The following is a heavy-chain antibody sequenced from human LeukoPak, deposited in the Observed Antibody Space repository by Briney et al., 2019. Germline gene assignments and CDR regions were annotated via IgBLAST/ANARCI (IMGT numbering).Heavy chain of an antibody. Sequence: GGSLRLSCAVSGFTFSRYWMSWVRQAPGKGLEWVANMNQDGSEKYYVDSVKGRFTISRDNAKNSLFLQVNSLRAEDTGVYYCARDGAARGSGSFGDWGQGTLVTVSS. CDR2: MNQDGSEK. CDR3: ARDGAARGSGSFGD. CDR1: GFTFSRYW. J-gene: IGHJ4*02. V-gene: IGHV3-7*01. D-gene: IGHD3-10*01.